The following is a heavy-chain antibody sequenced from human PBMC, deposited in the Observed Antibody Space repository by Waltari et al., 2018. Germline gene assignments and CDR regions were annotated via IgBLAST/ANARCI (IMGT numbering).Heavy chain of an antibody. D-gene: IGHD6-19*01. CDR1: GYTFTSYA. Sequence: QVQLVQSGAEVKKPGASVKVSCKASGYTFTSYAMHWVRQAPGQRLEWMGWINAGNGNTKYSQKFQGRVTITRDTSASTAYMELSSLRSEDTAVYYCARDWGDRREDSSGWSLIYYYYYGMDVWGQGTTVTVSS. V-gene: IGHV1-3*01. CDR2: INAGNGNT. J-gene: IGHJ6*02. CDR3: ARDWGDRREDSSGWSLIYYYYYGMDV.